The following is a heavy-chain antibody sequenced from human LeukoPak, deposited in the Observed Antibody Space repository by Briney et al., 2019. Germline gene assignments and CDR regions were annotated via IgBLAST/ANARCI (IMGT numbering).Heavy chain of an antibody. Sequence: GGSLRLSCAASGFTFSSYSMNWVRQAPGKGLEWVSGISWNSGSIGYADSVKGRFTISRDNAKNSLFLQMNSLRTEDTALYYCAKDRETLQYYYYGMDVWGQGTTVTVSS. J-gene: IGHJ6*02. CDR1: GFTFSSYS. CDR3: AKDRETLQYYYYGMDV. V-gene: IGHV3-9*01. CDR2: ISWNSGSI. D-gene: IGHD1-26*01.